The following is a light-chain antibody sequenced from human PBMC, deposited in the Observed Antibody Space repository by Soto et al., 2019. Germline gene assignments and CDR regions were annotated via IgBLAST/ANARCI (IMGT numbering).Light chain of an antibody. Sequence: QSVLTQPPSASGTPGQRVTISCSGSSSNIGSNTVIWYQQLPGTAPKLLIYSNNQRPSGVPDRFSGSKSGTSASLAISGLQSEDEADYYCAAWDDSLNVVFGGGTKLTVL. CDR1: SSNIGSNT. CDR2: SNN. J-gene: IGLJ2*01. CDR3: AAWDDSLNVV. V-gene: IGLV1-44*01.